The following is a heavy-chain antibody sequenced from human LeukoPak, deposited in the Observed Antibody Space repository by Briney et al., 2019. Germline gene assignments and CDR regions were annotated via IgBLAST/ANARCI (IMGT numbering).Heavy chain of an antibody. J-gene: IGHJ4*02. V-gene: IGHV3-48*01. Sequence: GGSLRLSCAASGFTFSTYSMSWVRQAPGKGLEWISHISAASRGIYYADSVKGRFTISRDNAENSVFLQMTSLRPEDTAVYYCARLREIPVFGVVTKSTSYFDYWGQGTLVTVSS. CDR2: ISAASRGI. CDR1: GFTFSTYS. D-gene: IGHD3-3*01. CDR3: ARLREIPVFGVVTKSTSYFDY.